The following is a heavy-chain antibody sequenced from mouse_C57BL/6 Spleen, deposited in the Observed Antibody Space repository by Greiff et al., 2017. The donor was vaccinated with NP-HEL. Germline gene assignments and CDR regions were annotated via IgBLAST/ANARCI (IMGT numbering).Heavy chain of an antibody. CDR3: ASHDGYN. Sequence: QVQLQQPGAELVKPGASVKLSCKASGYTFTSYWMQWVKQRPGQGLEWIGEIDPSDSYTNYNQKFKGKATLTVDTSSSTAYMQLSSLTSEDSAVYDCASHDGYNWGQGTTLTVSS. D-gene: IGHD2-3*01. V-gene: IGHV1-50*01. J-gene: IGHJ2*01. CDR1: GYTFTSYW. CDR2: IDPSDSYT.